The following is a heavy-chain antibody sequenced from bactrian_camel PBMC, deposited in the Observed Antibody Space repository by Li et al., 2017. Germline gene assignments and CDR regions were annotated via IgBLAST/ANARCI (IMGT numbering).Heavy chain of an antibody. CDR1: GYISSRHC. CDR3: AAKECDYEGDGPDFDF. CDR2: IDINGRT. Sequence: HVQLVESGGGSVQAGESLRLSCTHSGYISSRHCMGYFRQAPGKEREGVAFIDINGRTSYADSVKGRFTISKDNAKNTLYLQMNSLKTEDTAMYYCAAKECDYEGDGPDFDFWGQGTQVTVS. V-gene: IGHV3S53*01. D-gene: IGHD4*01. J-gene: IGHJ6*01.